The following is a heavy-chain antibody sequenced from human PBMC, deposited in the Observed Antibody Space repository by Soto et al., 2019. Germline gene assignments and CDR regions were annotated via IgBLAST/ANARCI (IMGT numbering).Heavy chain of an antibody. CDR1: GFTFSSYS. D-gene: IGHD3-16*01. J-gene: IGHJ4*02. V-gene: IGHV3-23*01. Sequence: GGSLRLSCAASGFTFSSYSMTWVRPALGKGLEWVSAVSGGGDTTNYAASVKGRFTTSRENSKSTVYLQMNSLRAEDTALYYCAKWFGRAWQYFDYWGQGILVTVSS. CDR2: VSGGGDTT. CDR3: AKWFGRAWQYFDY.